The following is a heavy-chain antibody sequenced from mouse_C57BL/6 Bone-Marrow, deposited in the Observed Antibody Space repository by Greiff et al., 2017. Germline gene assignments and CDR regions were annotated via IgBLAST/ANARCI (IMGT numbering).Heavy chain of an antibody. CDR3: TTGYGLFAY. J-gene: IGHJ3*01. V-gene: IGHV1-4*01. D-gene: IGHD1-1*02. Sequence: PGQGLEWIGYINPSSGYTKYNQKFQGKATITADTSSNTAYLQLSSLTSEDTAVYYCTTGYGLFAYWGQGTLVTVSA. CDR2: INPSSGYT.